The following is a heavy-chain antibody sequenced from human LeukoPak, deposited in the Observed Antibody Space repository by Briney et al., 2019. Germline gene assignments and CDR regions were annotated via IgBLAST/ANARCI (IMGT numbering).Heavy chain of an antibody. CDR3: ARGTHLNRRDYYDSRNDAFDI. V-gene: IGHV4-34*01. J-gene: IGHJ3*02. CDR1: GGSFSGYY. CDR2: INHSGST. D-gene: IGHD3-22*01. Sequence: PSETLSLTCAVYGGSFSGYYRSWIRQPPGKGLEWIGEINHSGSTNYNPSLKSRVTISVDTSKNQFSLKLSSVTAADTAVYYCARGTHLNRRDYYDSRNDAFDIWGQGTMVTVSS.